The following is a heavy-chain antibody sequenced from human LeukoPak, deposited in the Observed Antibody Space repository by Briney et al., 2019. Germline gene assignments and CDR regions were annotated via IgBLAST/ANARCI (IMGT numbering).Heavy chain of an antibody. CDR1: GGSISSYY. J-gene: IGHJ4*02. Sequence: SETLSLTCTVSGGSISSYYWSWIRQPPGKGLERIGYIYYSGSTNYNPSLKSRVTISVDTSKNQFSLKLSSVTAADTAVYYCARDDSGMIVVVTTASFDYWGQGTLVTVSS. CDR2: IYYSGST. V-gene: IGHV4-59*01. D-gene: IGHD3-22*01. CDR3: ARDDSGMIVVVTTASFDY.